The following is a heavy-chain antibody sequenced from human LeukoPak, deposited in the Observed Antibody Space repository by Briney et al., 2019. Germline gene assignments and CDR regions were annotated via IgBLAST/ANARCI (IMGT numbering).Heavy chain of an antibody. J-gene: IGHJ4*02. D-gene: IGHD6-19*01. Sequence: SETLSLTCAVSGGSISSGSYYWSWIRQPAGKGLEWIGRIYTSGSTNYNPSLKSRVTISVDTSKNQFSLKLSSVTAADTAVYYCARGGSGWFDYWGQGTRVTVSS. CDR1: GGSISSGSYY. CDR3: ARGGSGWFDY. V-gene: IGHV4-61*02. CDR2: IYTSGST.